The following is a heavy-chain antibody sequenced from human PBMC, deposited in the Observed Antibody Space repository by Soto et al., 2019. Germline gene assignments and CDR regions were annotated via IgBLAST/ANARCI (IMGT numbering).Heavy chain of an antibody. Sequence: ASVKVSCKASGYTFTSYYMHWVRQAPGQGLEWMGIINPSGGSTSYAQKFQGRVTMTRDTSTSTVYLELSSLRSEDTAVYYCAIVKYYYDSSGYYTFDYSGQEALVTVSS. CDR2: INPSGGST. J-gene: IGHJ4*02. V-gene: IGHV1-46*01. D-gene: IGHD3-22*01. CDR1: GYTFTSYY. CDR3: AIVKYYYDSSGYYTFDY.